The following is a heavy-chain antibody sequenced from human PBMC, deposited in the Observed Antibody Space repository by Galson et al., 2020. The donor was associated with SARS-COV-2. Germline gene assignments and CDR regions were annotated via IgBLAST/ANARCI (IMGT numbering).Heavy chain of an antibody. CDR1: GFTFDEYA. CDR2: ISWNSGSI. J-gene: IGHJ3*02. V-gene: IGHV3-9*01. Sequence: GGSLRLSCAASGFTFDEYAMHWVRQVPGKGLEWVSGISWNSGSIVYVDSVKGRFTISRDNAENSLYLQMNNLRVEDTALYYCVKDTRYYSGPYYSHALHIWGQGTLVTVS. CDR3: VKDTRYYSGPYYSHALHI. D-gene: IGHD1-26*01.